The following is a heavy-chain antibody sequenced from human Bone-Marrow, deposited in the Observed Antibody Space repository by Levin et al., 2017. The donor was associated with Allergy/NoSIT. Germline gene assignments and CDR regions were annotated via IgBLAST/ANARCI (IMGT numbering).Heavy chain of an antibody. CDR2: ISPTGDT. CDR1: GGSFSGSY. Sequence: SETLSLTCAVSGGSFSGSYWTWIRQSPDKGLEWIGEISPTGDTNYNPSLESRVIIALDTSTLHFSLKMRAMTASDTAVYYCAREETIETGAFDVWGQGTLVTVSS. J-gene: IGHJ3*01. CDR3: AREETIETGAFDV. V-gene: IGHV4-34*01. D-gene: IGHD1/OR15-1a*01.